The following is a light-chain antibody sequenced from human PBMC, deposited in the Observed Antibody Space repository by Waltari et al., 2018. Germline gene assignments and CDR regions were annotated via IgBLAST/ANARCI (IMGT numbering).Light chain of an antibody. V-gene: IGKV1-12*01. CDR2: KAS. CDR1: QSISSW. CDR3: LQYSSSPWT. Sequence: DIQMTQSPSSLSASVGDTVTITCRASQSISSWIAWYQQKPGKAPNLLIYKASSLQSGVPSRFSGSGSGTDFTLTINSLQPEDFATYYCLQYSSSPWTFGQGTKVEIK. J-gene: IGKJ1*01.